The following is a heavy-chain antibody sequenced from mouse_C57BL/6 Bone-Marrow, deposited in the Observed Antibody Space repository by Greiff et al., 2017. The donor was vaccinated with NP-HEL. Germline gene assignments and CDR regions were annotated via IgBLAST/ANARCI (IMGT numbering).Heavy chain of an antibody. CDR1: GYTFTSYG. Sequence: VQLQQSGAELARSGASVKLSCKASGYTFTSYGISWVKQRTGQGLEWIGEIYPRSGNTYYNEKFKGKATLTADKSSSTAYMELRSLTSEDSAVYFCARLYYDYDDYAMDYWGQGTSVTVSS. J-gene: IGHJ4*01. CDR3: ARLYYDYDDYAMDY. V-gene: IGHV1-81*01. CDR2: IYPRSGNT. D-gene: IGHD2-4*01.